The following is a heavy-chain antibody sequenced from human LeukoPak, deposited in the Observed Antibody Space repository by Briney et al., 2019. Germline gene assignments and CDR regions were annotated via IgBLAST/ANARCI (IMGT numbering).Heavy chain of an antibody. Sequence: GRSLRLSCAASGFTFSSYAMHWVRQAPGKGLEWVAVISYDGSNKYYADSVKGRFTISRDNSKNTLYLQMNSLRAEDTAVYYCARITHYDSSGYYYGDYYFDYWGQGTLVTVSS. V-gene: IGHV3-30-3*01. D-gene: IGHD3-22*01. CDR3: ARITHYDSSGYYYGDYYFDY. CDR2: ISYDGSNK. J-gene: IGHJ4*02. CDR1: GFTFSSYA.